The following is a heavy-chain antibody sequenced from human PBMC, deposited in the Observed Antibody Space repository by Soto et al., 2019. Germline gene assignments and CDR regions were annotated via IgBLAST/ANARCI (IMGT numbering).Heavy chain of an antibody. J-gene: IGHJ6*02. CDR3: AREYYDFWSGYFWYYYYGMDV. CDR2: ISYDGSNK. CDR1: GFTFSSYA. D-gene: IGHD3-3*01. Sequence: PGGSLRLSCAASGFTFSSYAMHWVRQAPGKGLEWVAVISYDGSNKYYADSVKGRFTISRDNSKNTLYLQMNSLRAEDTAVYYCAREYYDFWSGYFWYYYYGMDVWGQGTTVTVSS. V-gene: IGHV3-30-3*01.